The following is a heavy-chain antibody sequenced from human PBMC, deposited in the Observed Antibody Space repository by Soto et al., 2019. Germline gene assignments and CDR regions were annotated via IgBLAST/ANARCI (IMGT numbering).Heavy chain of an antibody. CDR3: ASMSPTVFPAVDI. D-gene: IGHD4-17*01. V-gene: IGHV4-30-2*01. Sequence: QLQLQESGSGLVKPSQTLFLTCAVCGGSISSGGYSWSWIRQPPGKGLEWIGYIYHSGSTYYNPSLKSRVTISVDRSKNQFSLKLSSVTAADTAVYYCASMSPTVFPAVDIWGQGTMVTVSS. CDR2: IYHSGST. CDR1: GGSISSGGYS. J-gene: IGHJ3*02.